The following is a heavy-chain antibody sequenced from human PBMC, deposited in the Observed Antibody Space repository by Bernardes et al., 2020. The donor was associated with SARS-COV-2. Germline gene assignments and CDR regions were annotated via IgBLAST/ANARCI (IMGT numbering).Heavy chain of an antibody. CDR1: GGSISSYY. J-gene: IGHJ6*03. Sequence: SETLSLTCTVSGGSISSYYWSWIRQPPGKGLEWIGYIYYSGSTNYNPSLKSRVTISEDTSKNQFSLKLSSVTAADTAVYYCASSSGYCSGGSCYSYYYYMDVWGKGTTVTVSS. CDR3: ASSSGYCSGGSCYSYYYYMDV. CDR2: IYYSGST. D-gene: IGHD2-15*01. V-gene: IGHV4-59*01.